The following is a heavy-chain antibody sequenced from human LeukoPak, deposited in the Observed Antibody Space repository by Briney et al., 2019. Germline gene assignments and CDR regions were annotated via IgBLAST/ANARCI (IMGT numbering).Heavy chain of an antibody. CDR1: GFTFSSYS. D-gene: IGHD6-19*01. CDR3: ARETYSSGWCGIGY. J-gene: IGHJ4*02. Sequence: GGSLRLSCAASGFTFSSYSMNWVRQAPGKGREWVSYISSSSSTIYYADSVKGRFTISRDNAKNSLYLQMNSLRDEDTAVYYCARETYSSGWCGIGYWGQGTLVTVSS. CDR2: ISSSSSTI. V-gene: IGHV3-48*02.